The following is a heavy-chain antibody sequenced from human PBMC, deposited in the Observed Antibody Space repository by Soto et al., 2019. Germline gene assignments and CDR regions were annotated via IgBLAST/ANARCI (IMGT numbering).Heavy chain of an antibody. CDR1: GFTFSSYA. D-gene: IGHD3-10*01. CDR2: ISGSGGST. V-gene: IGHV3-23*01. J-gene: IGHJ6*02. CDR3: AKVAGVYYYYGMDV. Sequence: PVGSLRLSCAASGFTFSSYAMGWVRQAPGKGLEWVSAISGSGGSTYYADSVKGRFTISRDNSKNTLYLQMNSLRAEDTAVYYCAKVAGVYYYYGMDVWGQGTTVTVSS.